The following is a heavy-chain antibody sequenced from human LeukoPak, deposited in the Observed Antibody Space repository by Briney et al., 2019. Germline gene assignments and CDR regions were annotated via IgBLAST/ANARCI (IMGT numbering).Heavy chain of an antibody. V-gene: IGHV1-69*05. J-gene: IGHJ4*02. D-gene: IGHD5-12*01. CDR1: GGTFSSYA. CDR2: IIPIFGTA. Sequence: ASVKVSCKASGGTFSSYAISWVRQAPGQGHEWMGRIIPIFGTANYAQKLQGGVTMTTDTSTSTAYMELRSLRSDDTAVYYCARDIVATYFDYWGQGTLVTVSS. CDR3: ARDIVATYFDY.